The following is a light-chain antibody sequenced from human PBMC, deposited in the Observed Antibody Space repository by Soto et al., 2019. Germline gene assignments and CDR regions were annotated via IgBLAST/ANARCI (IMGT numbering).Light chain of an antibody. CDR1: SSDVGGYNY. CDR2: EVS. J-gene: IGLJ1*01. Sequence: QSALTQPPSASGSPGQSVTISCTGTSSDVGGYNYVSWYQQHPGKAPKLMIYEVSKRPSGVPDRFSGSKSGNTASLTVSGLQAEDEADYYCSSYAGSNKYAFGTGTKLTVL. CDR3: SSYAGSNKYA. V-gene: IGLV2-8*01.